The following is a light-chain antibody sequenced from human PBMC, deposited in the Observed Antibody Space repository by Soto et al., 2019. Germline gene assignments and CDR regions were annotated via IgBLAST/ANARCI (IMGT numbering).Light chain of an antibody. V-gene: IGKV3-15*01. Sequence: VVSQSPSTLSLSTGERATLSCRASQSVSSNLAWYQQKPGQAPRLLIFGASTRATGIPARFSGSGSGTEFTLTISSLQSEDFAVYYCQQYNNWPPWTFAQGTKV. CDR1: QSVSSN. CDR3: QQYNNWPPWT. J-gene: IGKJ1*01. CDR2: GAS.